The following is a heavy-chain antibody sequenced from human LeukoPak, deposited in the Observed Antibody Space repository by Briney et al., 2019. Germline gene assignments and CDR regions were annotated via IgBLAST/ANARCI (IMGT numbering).Heavy chain of an antibody. V-gene: IGHV3-48*02. CDR2: ISSSSRTI. D-gene: IGHD3-22*01. CDR1: GFTFSSYS. Sequence: GSLRLSCAGSGFTFSSYSMNWVRQVPGKGLEWVSYISSSSRTIYYADSVKGRFTISRDNAKNSLYLQMNSLRHEDTAVYYCARKSDYDSSGYHNWFDLWGQGTLVTVSS. J-gene: IGHJ5*02. CDR3: ARKSDYDSSGYHNWFDL.